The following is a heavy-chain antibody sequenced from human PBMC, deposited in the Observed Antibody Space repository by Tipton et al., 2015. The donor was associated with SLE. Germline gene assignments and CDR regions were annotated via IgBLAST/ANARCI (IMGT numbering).Heavy chain of an antibody. CDR1: GGSISSGSFY. CDR3: ARDPWSDAFDI. V-gene: IGHV4-61*09. Sequence: TLSLTCTVSGGSISSGSFYWSWIRQPAGKGLGWIGHIYTCGSTNFNPSLKSRVTISVDTYKNQFPLKLSSVTAADTAVYYCARDPWSDAFDIWGQGTMVTVST. D-gene: IGHD2-15*01. CDR2: IYTCGST. J-gene: IGHJ3*02.